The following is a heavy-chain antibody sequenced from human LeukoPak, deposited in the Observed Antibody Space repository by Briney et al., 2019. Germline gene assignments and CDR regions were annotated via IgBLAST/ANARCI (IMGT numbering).Heavy chain of an antibody. D-gene: IGHD3-22*01. CDR2: ISGSGGST. J-gene: IGHJ4*02. CDR1: GFTFSSYA. V-gene: IGHV3-23*01. CDR3: AKETYYYDSSGYLFDY. Sequence: GGSLRLSCAASGFTFSSYAMSWVRQAPGRGLEWVSAISGSGGSTYYADSVKGRFTISRDNSKNTLYLQMNSLRAEDTAVYYCAKETYYYDSSGYLFDYWGQGTLVTVSS.